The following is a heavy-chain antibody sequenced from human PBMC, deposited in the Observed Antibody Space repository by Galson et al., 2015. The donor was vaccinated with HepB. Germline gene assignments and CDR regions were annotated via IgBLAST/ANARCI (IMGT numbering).Heavy chain of an antibody. CDR3: ARGITMVRGVTPLDY. Sequence: SVKVSCKASGGTFSSYAISWVRQAPGQGLEWMGGIIPIFGTANYAQKFQGRVTITADESTSTAYMELSSLRSEDTAVYYCARGITMVRGVTPLDYWGQGTLVTVSS. V-gene: IGHV1-69*13. CDR1: GGTFSSYA. J-gene: IGHJ4*02. D-gene: IGHD3-10*01. CDR2: IIPIFGTA.